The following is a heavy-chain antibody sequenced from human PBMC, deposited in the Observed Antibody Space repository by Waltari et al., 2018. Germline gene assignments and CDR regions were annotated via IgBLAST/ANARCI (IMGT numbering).Heavy chain of an antibody. V-gene: IGHV3-30-3*01. CDR3: ARWGSSCYDY. Sequence: QVQLVESGGGVVAPGRSLRLSCAASGFTFSSYAMHWVRQAPGKGLEWVAVISYDGSNKYYADSVKGRFTISRDNSKNTLYLQMNSLRAEDTAVYYCARWGSSCYDYWGQGTLVTVSS. D-gene: IGHD6-13*01. J-gene: IGHJ4*02. CDR2: ISYDGSNK. CDR1: GFTFSSYA.